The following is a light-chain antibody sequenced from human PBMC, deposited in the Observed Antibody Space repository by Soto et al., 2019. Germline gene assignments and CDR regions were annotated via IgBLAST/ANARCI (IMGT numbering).Light chain of an antibody. CDR3: QEFETYT. V-gene: IGKV1-5*03. CDR1: QSISRW. Sequence: DIQMTQSPSTLSASVGDRVTITCRASQSISRWLAWYQQKPGKVPKLLIYKASNLESGVPSRFSGSGFETEFTHTVSSLQPEDFANYYCQEFETYTFGQGTKVDMK. CDR2: KAS. J-gene: IGKJ1*01.